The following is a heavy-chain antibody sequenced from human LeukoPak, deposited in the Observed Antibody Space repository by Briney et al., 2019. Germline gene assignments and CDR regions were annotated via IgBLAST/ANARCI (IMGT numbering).Heavy chain of an antibody. J-gene: IGHJ4*02. Sequence: ASVKVSCKVSGYTVTELSMHWVRQSPGKGLEWMGGFHPEDGETIYAQKFQGRVTMTEDTSTDTAYMELSSLRSEDTAVYYCARRPRLIAPFDYWGQGTLVTVSS. CDR1: GYTVTELS. D-gene: IGHD3-22*01. CDR2: FHPEDGET. V-gene: IGHV1-24*01. CDR3: ARRPRLIAPFDY.